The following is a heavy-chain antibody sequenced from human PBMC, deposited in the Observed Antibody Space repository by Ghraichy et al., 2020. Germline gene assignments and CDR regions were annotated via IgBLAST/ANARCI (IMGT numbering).Heavy chain of an antibody. CDR3: ARIRHFGSGYFDY. J-gene: IGHJ4*02. CDR2: IDWDDDK. Sequence: TLSLTCTFSGFSLRTSGMCVSWIRQPPGKALEWLARIDWDDDKYYNTSLKTRLTISKDTSKNQVVLTMTNMDPVDTATYYCARIRHFGSGYFDYWGQGTLVTVSS. D-gene: IGHD3-10*01. V-gene: IGHV2-70*11. CDR1: GFSLRTSGMC.